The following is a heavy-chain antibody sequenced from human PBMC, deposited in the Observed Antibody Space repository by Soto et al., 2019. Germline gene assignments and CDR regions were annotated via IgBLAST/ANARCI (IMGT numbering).Heavy chain of an antibody. J-gene: IGHJ3*02. D-gene: IGHD5-12*01. V-gene: IGHV1-3*01. CDR1: GYTFTSYA. CDR3: ARDRVYSGPDI. Sequence: ASVKVSCKASGYTFTSYAMHWVRQAPGQRLEWMGWINAGNGNTKYSQKFQSRVTITRDTSASTAYMELSSLRSEDTAVYYCARDRVYSGPDIWGQGTMVTVSS. CDR2: INAGNGNT.